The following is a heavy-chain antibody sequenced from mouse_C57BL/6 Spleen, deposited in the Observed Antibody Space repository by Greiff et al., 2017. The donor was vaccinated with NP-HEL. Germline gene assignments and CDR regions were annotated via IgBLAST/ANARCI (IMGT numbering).Heavy chain of an antibody. CDR3: AISTGTGWFAY. D-gene: IGHD4-1*01. CDR2: INPSSGYT. J-gene: IGHJ3*01. CDR1: GYTFTSYT. Sequence: VQLQQSGAELARPGASVKMSCKASGYTFTSYTMHWVKQRPGQGLEWIGYINPSSGYTKYNQKFKDKATLTADKSSSTAYMQLSSLTSEDSAVYYCAISTGTGWFAYWGQGTPVTVSA. V-gene: IGHV1-4*01.